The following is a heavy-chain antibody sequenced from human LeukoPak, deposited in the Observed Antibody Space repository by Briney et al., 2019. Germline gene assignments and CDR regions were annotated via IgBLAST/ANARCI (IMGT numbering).Heavy chain of an antibody. CDR3: ARQPPNYYGSGSYSYGVDY. CDR1: GDSIRSGTYY. J-gene: IGHJ4*02. Sequence: SETLSLTCTVSGDSIRSGTYYWGWIRPHPGKGLEWLGYIFHIGNAYYNPSLKSRVSFSVDTSKNQFLLKLNSMTAAETAVYYCARQPPNYYGSGSYSYGVDYWGQGTLGTVSS. CDR2: IFHIGNA. V-gene: IGHV4-31*03. D-gene: IGHD3-10*01.